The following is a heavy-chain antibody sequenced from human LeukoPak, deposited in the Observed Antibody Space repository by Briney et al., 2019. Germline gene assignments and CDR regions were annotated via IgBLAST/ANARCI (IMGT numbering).Heavy chain of an antibody. CDR2: INPNSGGT. V-gene: IGHV1-2*06. CDR1: GYTFTGYY. J-gene: IGHJ4*02. Sequence: ASVKVSCKASGYTFTGYYMHWVRQAPGQGLEWMGRINPNSGGTNYARKFQGRVTMTRDTSISTAYVELSRLRSDDTAVYYCARDSIAVAGLNDYWGQGTLVTVSS. CDR3: ARDSIAVAGLNDY. D-gene: IGHD6-19*01.